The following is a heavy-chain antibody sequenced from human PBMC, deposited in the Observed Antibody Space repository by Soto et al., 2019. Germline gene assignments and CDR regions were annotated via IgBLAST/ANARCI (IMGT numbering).Heavy chain of an antibody. V-gene: IGHV3-23*01. J-gene: IGHJ4*02. CDR1: GFTLNNYA. CDR2: LTSSGGT. Sequence: PGESLKISCAASGFTLNNYAMSWVRQAPGKGLEWVSTLTSSGGTYYADSVKGRFTISRDKSKSTLYLQMISLRAEDTALYYCAKGLNKFDYWGQGAQVPVYS. D-gene: IGHD3-22*01. CDR3: AKGLNKFDY.